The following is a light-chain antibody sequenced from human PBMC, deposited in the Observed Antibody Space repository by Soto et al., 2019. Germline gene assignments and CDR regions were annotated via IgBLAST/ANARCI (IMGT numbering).Light chain of an antibody. V-gene: IGLV2-14*03. CDR3: CSYADSSSYV. CDR1: SSDVRAYNF. Sequence: QSALTQPASVSGSPGQSITISRTGTSSDVRAYNFVSWHQQHPGRAPKLMIYDVSYRPSGVSNRFSGSKSGNTASLTISGLQIEDEADYYCCSYADSSSYVFGTGTKVTVL. CDR2: DVS. J-gene: IGLJ1*01.